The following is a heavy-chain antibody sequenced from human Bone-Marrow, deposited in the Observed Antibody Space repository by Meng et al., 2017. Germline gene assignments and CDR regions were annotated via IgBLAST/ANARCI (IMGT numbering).Heavy chain of an antibody. D-gene: IGHD3-10*01. CDR1: GDSVSSNSAA. CDR2: TYYRSKWYN. V-gene: IGHV6-1*01. J-gene: IGHJ5*02. Sequence: SQTLSLTCAISGDSVSSNSAAWNWIRQSPSRGLEWLGRTYYRSKWYNDYAVSVKSQITINPDTSKNQFSLQLNSVTPEDTAVYYCARVGSFGWFGDDWFDPWGQGTLVTVSS. CDR3: ARVGSFGWFGDDWFDP.